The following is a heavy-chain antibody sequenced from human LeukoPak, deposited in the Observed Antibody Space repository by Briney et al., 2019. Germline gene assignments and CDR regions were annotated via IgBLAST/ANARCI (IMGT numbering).Heavy chain of an antibody. CDR1: RLTLSNAV. J-gene: IGHJ4*02. Sequence: PGGSLRLSCAASRLTLSNAVVIWVRQAPGKGLQWVGRIKSKADGGAADYAAPVRGRFTVSRDDSKNTVSLQMNSLRSEDTAVYFCATRGSGWYPFFDYWGQGSLVTVSP. CDR2: IKSKADGGAA. V-gene: IGHV3-15*01. CDR3: ATRGSGWYPFFDY. D-gene: IGHD6-19*01.